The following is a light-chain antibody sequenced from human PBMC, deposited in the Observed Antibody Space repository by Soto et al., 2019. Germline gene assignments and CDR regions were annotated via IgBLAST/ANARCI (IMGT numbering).Light chain of an antibody. CDR1: QNIANY. J-gene: IGKJ2*01. V-gene: IGKV1-39*01. Sequence: DIQMTQSPSSLSASVGDRVTITCRASQNIANYLNWYQQKPGKAPNLLIYAASDLQSGVPSRFSGSGSGTEFTLTISSRQPEDSATYYCQQSYSAPYTLGQGTKLEIK. CDR2: AAS. CDR3: QQSYSAPYT.